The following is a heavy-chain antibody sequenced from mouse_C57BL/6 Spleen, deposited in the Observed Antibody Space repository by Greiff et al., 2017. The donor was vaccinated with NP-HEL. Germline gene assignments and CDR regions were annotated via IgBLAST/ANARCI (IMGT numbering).Heavy chain of an antibody. J-gene: IGHJ2*01. CDR2: IYPRSGNT. CDR3: ARCDYDYDYFDY. CDR1: GYTFTSYG. Sequence: VQVVESGAELARPGASVKLSCKASGYTFTSYGISWVKQRTGQGLEWIGEIYPRSGNTYYNEKFKGKATLTADKSSSTAYMELRSLTSEDSAVYFCARCDYDYDYFDYWGQGTTLTVSS. V-gene: IGHV1-81*01. D-gene: IGHD2-4*01.